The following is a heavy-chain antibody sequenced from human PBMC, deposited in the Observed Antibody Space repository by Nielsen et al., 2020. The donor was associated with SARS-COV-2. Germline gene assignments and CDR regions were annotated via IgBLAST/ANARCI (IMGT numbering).Heavy chain of an antibody. D-gene: IGHD2-2*01. V-gene: IGHV3-7*03. J-gene: IGHJ6*02. Sequence: GGSLRLSCAASGFTFSSYWMHWVRQAPGKGLEWVANIKQDGSEKYYVDSVKGRFTISRDNAKNSLYLQMNSLRAEDTAVYYCARDPVYCSSTSCYYYYGMDVWGQGTTVTVSS. CDR2: IKQDGSEK. CDR1: GFTFSSYW. CDR3: ARDPVYCSSTSCYYYYGMDV.